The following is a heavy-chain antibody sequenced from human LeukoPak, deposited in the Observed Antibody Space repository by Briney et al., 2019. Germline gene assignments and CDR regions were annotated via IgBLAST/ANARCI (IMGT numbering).Heavy chain of an antibody. CDR3: ARHPSCTTITHCSFDF. Sequence: SETLSLTCTVSGGSISSSNYCWGWIRQPPGKGLEWIGSIYYGGNTNYNPSLKSRVTLSVDTSKNQFSLKVSSVTAADTAVYYCARHPSCTTITHCSFDFWGRGTLVTVSS. V-gene: IGHV4-39*01. D-gene: IGHD4-11*01. J-gene: IGHJ4*02. CDR1: GGSISSSNYC. CDR2: IYYGGNT.